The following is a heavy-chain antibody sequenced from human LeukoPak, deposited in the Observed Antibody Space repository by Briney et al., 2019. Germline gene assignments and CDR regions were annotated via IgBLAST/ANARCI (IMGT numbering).Heavy chain of an antibody. J-gene: IGHJ5*02. D-gene: IGHD3-10*01. CDR1: GGSFSGYY. CDR2: INHSGST. CDR3: ARTGPYTMVRGVINWFDP. V-gene: IGHV4-34*01. Sequence: SETLSLTCAVYGGSFSGYYWSWICQPPGKGLEWIGEINHSGSTNYNPSLKSRVTISVDTSKNQFSLKLSSVTAADTAVYYCARTGPYTMVRGVINWFDPWGQGTLVTVSS.